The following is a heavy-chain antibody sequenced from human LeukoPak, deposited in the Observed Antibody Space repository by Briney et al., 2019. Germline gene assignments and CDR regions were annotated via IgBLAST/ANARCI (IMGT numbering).Heavy chain of an antibody. Sequence: GGSLRLSCAASGFTFDDYAMPWVRQAPGKGLEWVSGISWNSGSIGYADSVKGRFTISRDNAKNSLYLQMNSLRAEDTALYYCAKDSSRYSGSFDYFDYWGQGTLVTVSS. CDR3: AKDSSRYSGSFDYFDY. D-gene: IGHD1-26*01. J-gene: IGHJ4*02. CDR2: ISWNSGSI. V-gene: IGHV3-9*01. CDR1: GFTFDDYA.